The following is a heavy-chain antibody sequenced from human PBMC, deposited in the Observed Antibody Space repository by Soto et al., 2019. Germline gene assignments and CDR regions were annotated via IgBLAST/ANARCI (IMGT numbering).Heavy chain of an antibody. CDR3: ARERIRNWFDP. CDR2: ISSSSSYI. CDR1: GFTFSSYS. J-gene: IGHJ5*02. Sequence: LRLSCAASGFTFSSYSMNWVRQAPGKGLEWVSSISSSSSYIYYADSVKGRFTISRDNAKNSLYLQMNSLRAEDTAVYYCARERIRNWFDPWGQGTLVTVSS. V-gene: IGHV3-21*01.